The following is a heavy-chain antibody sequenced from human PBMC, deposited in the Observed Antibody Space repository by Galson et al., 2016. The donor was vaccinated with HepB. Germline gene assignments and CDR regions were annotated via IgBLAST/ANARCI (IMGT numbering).Heavy chain of an antibody. J-gene: IGHJ4*02. Sequence: SLRLSCATSGFTLTHYGMHWVRQAPGKGLEWVAVIWYDGSYKYYADSVEGRFTISRDISENTVYLQMNSLRGEDTAVYYCAREIPHMVHGGLDYWGQGTLVTVSS. V-gene: IGHV3-33*01. D-gene: IGHD2-2*02. CDR3: AREIPHMVHGGLDY. CDR1: GFTLTHYG. CDR2: IWYDGSYK.